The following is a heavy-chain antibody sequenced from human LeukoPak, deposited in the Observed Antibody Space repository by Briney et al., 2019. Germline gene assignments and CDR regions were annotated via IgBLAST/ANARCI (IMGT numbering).Heavy chain of an antibody. CDR3: ARGRGAKPADIVVVVAATGAFDY. Sequence: SETLSLTCAVYGGSFSGYYWSWIRQPPGKGLEWIREINHSGSTNYNPSLKSRVTISVDTSKNQFSLKLSSVTAADTAVYYCARGRGAKPADIVVVVAATGAFDYWGQGTLVTVSS. D-gene: IGHD2-15*01. V-gene: IGHV4-34*01. CDR1: GGSFSGYY. CDR2: INHSGST. J-gene: IGHJ4*02.